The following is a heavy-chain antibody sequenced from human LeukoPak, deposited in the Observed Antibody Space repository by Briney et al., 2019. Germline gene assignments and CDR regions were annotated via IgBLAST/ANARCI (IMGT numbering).Heavy chain of an antibody. CDR3: ARDTYYYDSSGYYYPGGCDY. CDR2: ISTGGSTI. D-gene: IGHD3-22*01. Sequence: GGSLRLSCAASGFTVSSNYMSWVRQAPGKGLQWVSYISTGGSTIYYADSVKGRFTISRDNAKNSLYLQMNSLRAEDTAVYYCARDTYYYDSSGYYYPGGCDYWGQGTLVTVSS. V-gene: IGHV3-11*04. CDR1: GFTVSSNY. J-gene: IGHJ4*02.